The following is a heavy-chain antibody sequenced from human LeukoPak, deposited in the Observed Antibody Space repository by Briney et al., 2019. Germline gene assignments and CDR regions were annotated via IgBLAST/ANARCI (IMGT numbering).Heavy chain of an antibody. CDR1: GFTFSSYW. CDR3: ARDKAPYYDFWSGYSQYGMDV. Sequence: GGSLRLSCAASGFTFSSYWMHWVRQAPGKGLVWVSRINSDGSSTSYADPVKGRFTISRDNAKNTLYLQMNSLRAEDTAVYYCARDKAPYYDFWSGYSQYGMDVWGQGTTVTVSS. CDR2: INSDGSST. D-gene: IGHD3-3*01. J-gene: IGHJ6*02. V-gene: IGHV3-74*01.